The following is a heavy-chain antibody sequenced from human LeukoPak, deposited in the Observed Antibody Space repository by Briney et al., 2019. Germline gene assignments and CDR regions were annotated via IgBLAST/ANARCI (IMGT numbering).Heavy chain of an antibody. D-gene: IGHD3-3*01. J-gene: IGHJ5*02. V-gene: IGHV3-30*04. CDR3: ARESGFMMVGEINADNWFDP. CDR2: ISDDGTKR. Sequence: PGKSLRLSCSGAGLTFRDSAFHWVRRAPGKGLEWVAVISDDGTKRFYADSVKGRFTISRDNSKDTLYLHMKNLRPEDSAVYYCARESGFMMVGEINADNWFDPWGQGTPVTVSS. CDR1: GLTFRDSA.